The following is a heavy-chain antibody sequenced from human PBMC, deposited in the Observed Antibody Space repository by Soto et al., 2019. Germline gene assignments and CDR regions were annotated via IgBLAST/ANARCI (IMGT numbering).Heavy chain of an antibody. CDR1: GGFLSDSY. D-gene: IGHD1-1*01. Sequence: SETLSLTCDVYGGFLSDSYWSWIRQTPEKGLEWIGEINHTGGTNYSPSLKSRVAISVDTSNNQFSLKLNSVTAADTAMYYCATIRYQLPSSVLXFDPWGQGTLVTVSS. V-gene: IGHV4-34*01. CDR3: ATIRYQLPSSVLXFDP. J-gene: IGHJ5*02. CDR2: INHTGGT.